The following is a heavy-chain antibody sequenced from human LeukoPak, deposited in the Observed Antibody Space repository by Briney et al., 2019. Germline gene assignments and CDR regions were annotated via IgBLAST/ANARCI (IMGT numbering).Heavy chain of an antibody. CDR2: IYYTGST. D-gene: IGHD5-24*01. CDR3: APALMAPINHDAFHI. V-gene: IGHV4-31*03. CDR1: GVSINSDGSY. Sequence: PSQTLSLTCTVSGVSINSDGSYWSWIRQHPGKGLEWIGYIYYTGSTYYNPSLKSRVTISVDTSKNQFSLKLSSVTAADTAVYYCAPALMAPINHDAFHIWGQGTMVTVSS. J-gene: IGHJ3*02.